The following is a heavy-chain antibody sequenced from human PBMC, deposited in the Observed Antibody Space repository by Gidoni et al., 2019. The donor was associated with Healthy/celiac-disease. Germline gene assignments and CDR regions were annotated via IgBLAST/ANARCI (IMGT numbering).Heavy chain of an antibody. CDR2: ISYDGSNK. CDR3: AKDMVGATDD. J-gene: IGHJ4*02. Sequence: GVVQPGRSLRLSCAASGFTFSSYGMHWVRQAPGKGLEWVAVISYDGSNKYYADSVKGRFTISRDNSKNTLYLQMNSLRAEDTAVYYCAKDMVGATDDWGQGTLVTVSS. V-gene: IGHV3-30*18. CDR1: GFTFSSYG. D-gene: IGHD1-26*01.